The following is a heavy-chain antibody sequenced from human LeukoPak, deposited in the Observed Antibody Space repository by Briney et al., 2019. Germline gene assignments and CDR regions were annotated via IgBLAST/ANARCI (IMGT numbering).Heavy chain of an antibody. CDR3: ARDQGNYGDYFDY. V-gene: IGHV3-23*01. CDR2: ISGSGGST. D-gene: IGHD4-17*01. Sequence: GGSLRLSCAVSGFTFSSYAMSCVRQAPGKGLEWVSAISGSGGSTYYADSVKGRFTISRDNSKNTLYLQMNSLRAEDTAVYYCARDQGNYGDYFDYWGQGTLVTVSS. CDR1: GFTFSSYA. J-gene: IGHJ4*02.